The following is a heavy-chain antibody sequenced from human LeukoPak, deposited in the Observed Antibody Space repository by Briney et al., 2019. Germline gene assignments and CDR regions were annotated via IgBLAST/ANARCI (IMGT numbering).Heavy chain of an antibody. CDR2: INHSGST. J-gene: IGHJ4*02. CDR3: ARGGRYCSSTSCLPPYFYY. V-gene: IGHV4-34*01. D-gene: IGHD2-2*01. CDR1: GGSFSGYY. Sequence: PSETLSLTCAVYGGSFSGYYWSWIRQPPGKGLEWIGEINHSGSTNYNPSLKSRVTISVDTSKNQFSLKLSSVTAADTAVYYCARGGRYCSSTSCLPPYFYYWGQGTLVTVSS.